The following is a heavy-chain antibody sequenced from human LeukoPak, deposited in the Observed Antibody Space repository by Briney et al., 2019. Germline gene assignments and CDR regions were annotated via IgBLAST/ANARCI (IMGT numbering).Heavy chain of an antibody. D-gene: IGHD3-22*01. Sequence: GGSLRLSCAASGFTFSSYAMSWVRQAPGKGLEWVSAISGSGGSTYYADSVKGRFTISRDNSKNTLYLQMNRLRAEDTAVYYCGRQGYYDSSGYYAFDIWGQGTMVTVSS. CDR1: GFTFSSYA. J-gene: IGHJ3*02. CDR3: GRQGYYDSSGYYAFDI. V-gene: IGHV3-23*01. CDR2: ISGSGGST.